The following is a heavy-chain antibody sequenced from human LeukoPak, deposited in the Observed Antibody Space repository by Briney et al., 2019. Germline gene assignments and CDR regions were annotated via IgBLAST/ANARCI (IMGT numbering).Heavy chain of an antibody. J-gene: IGHJ4*02. V-gene: IGHV3-7*01. CDR3: ARETPEYD. CDR1: GFTFSKSW. Sequence: GGSLRLSCAASGFTFSKSWMTWVRQAPGKGLEWVANIRQDGSEKYYVDSVKGRFTISRDNAKNSLYLQMNSLRDEDTAVYYCARETPEYDWGQGTLVTVSS. CDR2: IRQDGSEK. D-gene: IGHD1-14*01.